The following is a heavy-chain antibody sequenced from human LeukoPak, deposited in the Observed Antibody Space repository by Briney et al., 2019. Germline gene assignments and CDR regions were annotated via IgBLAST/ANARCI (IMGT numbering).Heavy chain of an antibody. J-gene: IGHJ3*02. V-gene: IGHV4-59*08. D-gene: IGHD3-9*01. CDR3: ARQVKEKMYYDILTGYRTSAFDI. CDR1: GGSISSYY. CDR2: IYYSGST. Sequence: SETLSLTCTVSGGSISSYYWSWIRQPPGKGLEWIGYIYYSGSTNYNPSLKSRVTISVDTSKNQFSLKLSSVTAADTAVYYCARQVKEKMYYDILTGYRTSAFDIWGQGTMVTVSS.